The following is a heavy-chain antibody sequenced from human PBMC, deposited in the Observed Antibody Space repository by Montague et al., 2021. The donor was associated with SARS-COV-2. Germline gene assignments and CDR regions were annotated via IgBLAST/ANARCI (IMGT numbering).Heavy chain of an antibody. V-gene: IGHV3-23*03. Sequence: SLSLSWSATGFSFNTHVVTWVRQSPGKGLEWVAIIYSDGRTYYGDSVKGRFTISTDSSKTTLYVQMNNLRPEDTAVYYCAKVNERERAIYYYGMDVWGQGTLVTVSS. D-gene: IGHD1-1*01. J-gene: IGHJ6*02. CDR1: GFSFNTHV. CDR2: IYSDGRT. CDR3: AKVNERERAIYYYGMDV.